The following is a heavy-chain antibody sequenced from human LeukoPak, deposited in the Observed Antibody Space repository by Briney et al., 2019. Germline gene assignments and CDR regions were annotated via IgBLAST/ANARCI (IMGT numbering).Heavy chain of an antibody. CDR2: ISSSGSTI. J-gene: IGHJ4*02. CDR1: GFTFSDYY. V-gene: IGHV3-11*04. D-gene: IGHD6-6*01. CDR3: ARAKFGSSIYFDY. Sequence: GGSLGLSCAASGFTFSDYYMSWIRQAPGKGLEWVSYISSSGSTIYYADSVKGRFTISRDNAKSSLYLQMNSLRAEDTAVYYCARAKFGSSIYFDYWGQGTLVTVSS.